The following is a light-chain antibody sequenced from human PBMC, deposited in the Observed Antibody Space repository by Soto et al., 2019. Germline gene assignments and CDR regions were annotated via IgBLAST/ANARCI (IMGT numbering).Light chain of an antibody. Sequence: IQMTQSPSPLSASVGDRVTITCRASQTISTYLNWYQQKPGKAPKLLIYGASSLQSGVPSRFSGSGSGTDFTLTISSLQPEDFGTYYCQQSFSTPRTFGQRTKV. V-gene: IGKV1-39*01. CDR3: QQSFSTPRT. CDR2: GAS. CDR1: QTISTY. J-gene: IGKJ1*01.